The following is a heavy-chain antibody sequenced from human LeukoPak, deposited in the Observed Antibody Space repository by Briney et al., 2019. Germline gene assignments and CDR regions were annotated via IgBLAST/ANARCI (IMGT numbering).Heavy chain of an antibody. Sequence: SETLSLTCTLSGGSISSSSYYWGWIRQPPGKGLEWIGSIYYSGSTYYNPSLKTRVTISVDTSKKQFSLKLSSVTATDTAVYYCARQSRPLDYYYYYMDVWGKGTTVTISS. CDR2: IYYSGST. CDR3: ARQSRPLDYYYYYMDV. CDR1: GGSISSSSYY. J-gene: IGHJ6*03. V-gene: IGHV4-39*01. D-gene: IGHD3-3*02.